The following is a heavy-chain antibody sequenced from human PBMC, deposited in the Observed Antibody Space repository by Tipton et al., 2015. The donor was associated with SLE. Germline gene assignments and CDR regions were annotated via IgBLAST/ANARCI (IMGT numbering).Heavy chain of an antibody. CDR1: GGSISDHY. V-gene: IGHV4-4*07. CDR3: ARSAGYGSSWAHFDY. J-gene: IGHJ4*02. CDR2: VYSSGST. Sequence: TLSLTCTVSGGSISDHYWYWIRQPAGKGLEWIGRVYSSGSTIYNPSIKSRITISVDTSKNQFSLKLSSVTAADTAVYYCARSAGYGSSWAHFDYWGQGTLVTVPS. D-gene: IGHD6-13*01.